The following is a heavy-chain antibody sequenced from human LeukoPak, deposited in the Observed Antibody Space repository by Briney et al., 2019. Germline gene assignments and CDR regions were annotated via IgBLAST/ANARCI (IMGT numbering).Heavy chain of an antibody. D-gene: IGHD6-13*01. CDR2: ISSSSSYI. V-gene: IGHV3-21*01. CDR3: ARDPSSSLLWYFDL. J-gene: IGHJ2*01. Sequence: GRSLRLSCAASGFTFSSYSMNWVRQAPGKGLEWVSSISSSSSYIYYADSVKGRFTISRDNAKNSLYLQMNSLRAEDTAVYYCARDPSSSLLWYFDLWGRGTLVTVSS. CDR1: GFTFSSYS.